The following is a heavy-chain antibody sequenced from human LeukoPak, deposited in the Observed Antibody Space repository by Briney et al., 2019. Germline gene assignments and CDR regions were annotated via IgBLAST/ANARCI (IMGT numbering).Heavy chain of an antibody. V-gene: IGHV5-51*01. CDR3: ARPREAYSSSSGFDY. D-gene: IGHD6-6*01. J-gene: IGHJ4*02. CDR2: IYPGDSDT. CDR1: GXSFTNYW. Sequence: GESLKISFKGSGXSFTNYWIAWVRQMPGKGLEWMGIIYPGDSDTRYSPSFQGQVTISADKSISTAYLQWSSLKASDTAMYYCARPREAYSSSSGFDYWGQGTLVTVSS.